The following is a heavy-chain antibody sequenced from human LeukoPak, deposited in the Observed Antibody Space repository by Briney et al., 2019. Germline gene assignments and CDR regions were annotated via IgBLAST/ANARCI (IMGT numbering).Heavy chain of an antibody. J-gene: IGHJ4*02. V-gene: IGHV3-9*01. D-gene: IGHD4-17*01. CDR2: ISWNSGSI. Sequence: PGGSLRLSCAASGFTFSSAWMSWVRQAPGKGLEWVSGISWNSGSIGYADSVKGRFTISRDNAKNSLYLQMNSLRAEDTALYYCAPSHYGDYGYWGQGTLVTVSS. CDR3: APSHYGDYGY. CDR1: GFTFSSAW.